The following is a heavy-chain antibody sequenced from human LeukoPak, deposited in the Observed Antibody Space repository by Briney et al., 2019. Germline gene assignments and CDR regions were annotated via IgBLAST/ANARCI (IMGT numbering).Heavy chain of an antibody. CDR1: GGSISSGDYY. V-gene: IGHV4-30-4*01. D-gene: IGHD3-10*01. CDR2: IDYSGST. Sequence: SETLSLTCTVSGGSISSGDYYWSWIRQPPGNGLEWIGYIDYSGSTYYNPSLKSRVTISVDTSKNQFSLKLSSVTAADTAVYYYARERVYGSGGDYWGQGTLVTVSS. J-gene: IGHJ4*02. CDR3: ARERVYGSGGDY.